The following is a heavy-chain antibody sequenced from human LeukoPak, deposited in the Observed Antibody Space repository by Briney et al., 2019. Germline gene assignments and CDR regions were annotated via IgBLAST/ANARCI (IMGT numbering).Heavy chain of an antibody. CDR1: GFTFSSYA. J-gene: IGHJ4*02. V-gene: IGHV3-23*01. Sequence: GASLRLSCAASGFTFSSYAMSWVRQAPGKGLEWVSAISGSGGSTYYADSVKGRFTISRDNSKNTLYLQMNSLRAEDTAVYYCAKKSGVWLSYFDYWGLGTLVTVSS. D-gene: IGHD2-8*02. CDR2: ISGSGGST. CDR3: AKKSGVWLSYFDY.